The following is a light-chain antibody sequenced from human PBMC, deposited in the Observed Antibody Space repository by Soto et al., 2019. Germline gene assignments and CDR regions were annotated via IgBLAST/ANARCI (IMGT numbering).Light chain of an antibody. CDR2: LGS. CDR3: RQPLQSWT. CDR1: QSLLHSNGYNY. V-gene: IGKV2-28*01. Sequence: DIVMTQSPLSLPVTPGEPASISCRSSQSLLHSNGYNYLDWYLQKPGQSPQLLIYLGSNRASGVHDRFSGSGSGTDFTLKISRGEAEDVGVYYCRQPLQSWTFGQGTKVEI. J-gene: IGKJ1*01.